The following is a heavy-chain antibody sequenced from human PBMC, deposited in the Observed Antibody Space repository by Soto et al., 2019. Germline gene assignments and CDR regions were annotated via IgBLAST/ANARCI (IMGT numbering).Heavy chain of an antibody. CDR1: GYTFTSYG. CDR2: ISAYNGNT. V-gene: IGHV1-18*01. D-gene: IGHD2-15*01. Sequence: ASVKVSCKASGYTFTSYGISWVRQAPGQGLEWMGWISAYNGNTNYAQKLQGRVTMTTDTSTSTAYMELRSLRPDDTAVYYCARIVVVAATDYYYCGMDVWGQGTTVTVSS. J-gene: IGHJ6*02. CDR3: ARIVVVAATDYYYCGMDV.